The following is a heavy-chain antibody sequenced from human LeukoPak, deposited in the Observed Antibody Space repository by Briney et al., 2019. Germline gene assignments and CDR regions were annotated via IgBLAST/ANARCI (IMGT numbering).Heavy chain of an antibody. CDR2: VHYTGST. J-gene: IGHJ4*02. CDR1: GGSIRSYY. Sequence: SETLSLTCTVSGGSIRSYYWSWIRQPPGKGLEWIGYVHYTGSTNYNPALKSRVTISVDTSKNQFSLQLSSVTATDTAVYFCARHSSSWYPDYWGQGTLVTVSS. D-gene: IGHD6-13*01. V-gene: IGHV4-59*08. CDR3: ARHSSSWYPDY.